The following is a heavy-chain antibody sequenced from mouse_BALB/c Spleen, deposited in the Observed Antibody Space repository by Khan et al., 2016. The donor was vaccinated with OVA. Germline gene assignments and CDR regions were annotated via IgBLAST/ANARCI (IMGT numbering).Heavy chain of an antibody. D-gene: IGHD2-4*01. CDR3: ARKDYYDYDPFPY. J-gene: IGHJ3*01. CDR2: IDYSGNT. V-gene: IGHV3-2*02. Sequence: EVQLQESGPGLVKPSLSLSLTCTVTGYSITSEYAWNWIRQFPRNKLEWMGYIDYSGNTRFNPSLKSRTSITRDTFKNQFFLQLNSVTAEDTDTYYCARKDYYDYDPFPYWGQGTLVTVSA. CDR1: GYSITSEYA.